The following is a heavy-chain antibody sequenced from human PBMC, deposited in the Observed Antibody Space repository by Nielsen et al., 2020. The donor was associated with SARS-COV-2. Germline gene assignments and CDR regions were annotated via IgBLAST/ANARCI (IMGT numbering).Heavy chain of an antibody. CDR3: ARDYFASGSYWSFDY. J-gene: IGHJ4*02. Sequence: SQTLSLTCAISGDSVSSNSAAWNWIRQSPSRGLEWLGRTYYTSTSKWYTDYAVSVKSRITINPDTSKNQFSLQLISVTPEDTAVYYCARDYFASGSYWSFDYWGQGTLVTVSS. CDR2: TYYTSTSKWYT. CDR1: GDSVSSNSAA. D-gene: IGHD3-10*01. V-gene: IGHV6-1*01.